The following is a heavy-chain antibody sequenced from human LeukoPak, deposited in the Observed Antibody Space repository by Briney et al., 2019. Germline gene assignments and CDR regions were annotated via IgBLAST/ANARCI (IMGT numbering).Heavy chain of an antibody. CDR2: INPSGGST. V-gene: IGHV1-46*01. J-gene: IGHJ4*02. Sequence: ASVKVSCKASGYTFTSYGISWVRQAPGQGLEWMGIINPSGGSTSYAQKFQGRVTMTRDTSTSTVYMELSSLRSEDTAVYYCARATFDYYGSGSYSGSGYWGQGTLVTVSS. CDR1: GYTFTSYG. CDR3: ARATFDYYGSGSYSGSGY. D-gene: IGHD3-10*01.